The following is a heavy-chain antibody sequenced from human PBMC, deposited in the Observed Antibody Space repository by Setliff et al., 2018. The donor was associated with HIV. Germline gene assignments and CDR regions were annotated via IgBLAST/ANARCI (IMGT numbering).Heavy chain of an antibody. Sequence: GGSLRLSCAASGFTLSSYWMHWVRQAPGKGLVYVSHINGDGSTTTYADSVKGRFTISRDNAKNTLYLQMNSLRAEDTAVYYCTREIRAGDYPPYNYYFYMDVWGKGTTVTVSS. CDR3: TREIRAGDYPPYNYYFYMDV. CDR2: INGDGSTT. CDR1: GFTLSSYW. D-gene: IGHD4-17*01. J-gene: IGHJ6*03. V-gene: IGHV3-74*01.